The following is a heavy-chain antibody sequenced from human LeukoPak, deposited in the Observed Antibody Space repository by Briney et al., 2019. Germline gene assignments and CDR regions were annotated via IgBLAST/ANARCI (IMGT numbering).Heavy chain of an antibody. V-gene: IGHV3-48*03. Sequence: GGSLRLSCAASGFTFSSYEMNWVRQAPGKGLEWVSYISSSGSTIYYADSVKGRFTISRDNSKNTLYLQMNSLRAEDTAVYYCARGLSFGELLGYWGQGTLVTVSS. CDR1: GFTFSSYE. CDR3: ARGLSFGELLGY. CDR2: ISSSGSTI. J-gene: IGHJ4*02. D-gene: IGHD3-10*01.